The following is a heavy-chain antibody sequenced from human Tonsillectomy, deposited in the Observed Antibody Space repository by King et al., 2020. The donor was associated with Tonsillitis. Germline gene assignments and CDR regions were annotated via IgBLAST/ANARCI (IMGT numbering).Heavy chain of an antibody. V-gene: IGHV3-30*04. J-gene: IGHJ3*02. D-gene: IGHD6-6*01. CDR3: ARRRYSSSSAAFDI. CDR2: MSYDGSNI. Sequence: VQLVESGRGVVQPGRSLRLSCAASGFTFSTYVIHWVRQAPGKGLEWVAVMSYDGSNIHYADSVKGRFTISRDNSRNTLFLQMNSLRSEDTAVYYCARRRYSSSSAAFDIWGQGTMVTVSS. CDR1: GFTFSTYV.